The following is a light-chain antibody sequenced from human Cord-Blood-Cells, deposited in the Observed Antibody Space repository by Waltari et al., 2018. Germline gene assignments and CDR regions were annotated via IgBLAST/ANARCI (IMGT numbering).Light chain of an antibody. CDR3: AAWDDSLNGLV. V-gene: IGLV1-44*01. J-gene: IGLJ3*02. CDR1: SSNIGRNT. CDR2: RNN. Sequence: QSVLTQPPSASGIPGQRVTISCSGSSSNIGRNTVNWYQQLPGTAPKLLIYRNNQRPSGVPDRFSDSKSGTSASLAISGLQAEDEADYYCAAWDDSLNGLVFGGGTKLTVL.